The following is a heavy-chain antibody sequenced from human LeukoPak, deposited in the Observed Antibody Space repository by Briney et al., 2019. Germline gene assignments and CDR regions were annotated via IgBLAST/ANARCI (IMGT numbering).Heavy chain of an antibody. J-gene: IGHJ3*02. Sequence: PGGSLRLSCAASGFTFSSYGMHWVRQAPGKGLEWVAVIWYDGSNKYYADSVKGRFTISRDNSKNTLYLQMNSLRAEDTAVYCCAKVDSSGSPTAFDIWGQGTMVTVSS. CDR2: IWYDGSNK. V-gene: IGHV3-33*06. CDR1: GFTFSSYG. CDR3: AKVDSSGSPTAFDI. D-gene: IGHD3-22*01.